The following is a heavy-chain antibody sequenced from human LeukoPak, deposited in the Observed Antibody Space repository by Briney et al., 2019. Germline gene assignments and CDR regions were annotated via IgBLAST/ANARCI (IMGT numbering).Heavy chain of an antibody. V-gene: IGHV4-39*07. CDR1: GGSISTSSYY. J-gene: IGHJ4*02. Sequence: SETLSLTCTVSGGSISTSSYYWGWIRQPPGRGLEWIGSIYYSGSTYYNPSLKSRVTISVDTSKNQFSLKLSYVTAADTDVYYCARDLWGLRGYYFDYWGQGTLVTVSS. CDR2: IYYSGST. CDR3: ARDLWGLRGYYFDY. D-gene: IGHD1-26*01.